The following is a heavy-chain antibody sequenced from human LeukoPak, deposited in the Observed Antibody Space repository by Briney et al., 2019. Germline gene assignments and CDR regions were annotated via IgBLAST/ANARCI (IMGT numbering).Heavy chain of an antibody. CDR1: GFTFSSYW. V-gene: IGHV3-74*01. CDR2: INSDGSST. Sequence: QAGGSLRLSCAASGFTFSSYWMHWVRQAAGKGLVWVSRINSDGSSTSYADSVKGRFTISRDNAKNTLYLQMNSLRAEDTAVYYCARSTIFGVEIDYWGQGTLVTVSS. CDR3: ARSTIFGVEIDY. J-gene: IGHJ4*02. D-gene: IGHD3-3*01.